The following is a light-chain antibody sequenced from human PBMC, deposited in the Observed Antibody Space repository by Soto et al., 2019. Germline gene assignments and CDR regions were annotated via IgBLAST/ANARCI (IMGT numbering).Light chain of an antibody. CDR2: EVS. CDR3: SAYTARSTLV. CDR1: SSDVGAYNF. V-gene: IGLV2-14*01. J-gene: IGLJ3*02. Sequence: QSALTQPASVSGSPGQSITISCTGTSSDVGAYNFVSWYQQFPGKAPKLMIYEVSNRPSGVSDRFSGSKSGNTASLIISGLRPEDEADYYCSAYTARSTLVFGGGTKLTVL.